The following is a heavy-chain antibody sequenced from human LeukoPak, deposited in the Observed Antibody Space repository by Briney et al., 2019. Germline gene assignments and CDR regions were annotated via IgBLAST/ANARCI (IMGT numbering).Heavy chain of an antibody. Sequence: ASVKVSCKASGYTFTSYAISWVRQAPGQGLEWMGGIIPIFGTANYAQKFQGRVTITADESTSTAYMELSSLRSEDTAVYYCARGGTRTTSGLTPYYYYYMDVWGKGTTVTVSS. J-gene: IGHJ6*03. CDR3: ARGGTRTTSGLTPYYYYYMDV. CDR2: IIPIFGTA. V-gene: IGHV1-69*13. D-gene: IGHD1-7*01. CDR1: GYTFTSYA.